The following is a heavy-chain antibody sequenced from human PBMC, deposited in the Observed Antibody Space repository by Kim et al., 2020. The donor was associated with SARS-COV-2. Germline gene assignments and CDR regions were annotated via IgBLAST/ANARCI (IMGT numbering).Heavy chain of an antibody. V-gene: IGHV4-30-2*01. D-gene: IGHD2-2*02. Sequence: SRVTISVDGSKNQFSLKLSSVTAADTAVYYCARAPRYCSSTSCYIHAFDIWGQGTMVTVSS. J-gene: IGHJ3*02. CDR3: ARAPRYCSSTSCYIHAFDI.